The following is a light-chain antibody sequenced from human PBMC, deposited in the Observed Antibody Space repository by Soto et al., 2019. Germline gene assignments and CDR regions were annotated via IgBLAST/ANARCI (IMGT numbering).Light chain of an antibody. CDR2: GAS. CDR3: QQYDSSLYA. V-gene: IGKV3-20*01. J-gene: IGKJ2*01. CDR1: QSVSSTY. Sequence: EIVLTQSPATLSLSPGERATVSCRASQSVSSTYLAWYQQKPGQAPRLLIYGASTRATGIPDRFSGSGSGTDFTLTISRLEPEDFTVYFCQQYDSSLYAFGQGTKLEIK.